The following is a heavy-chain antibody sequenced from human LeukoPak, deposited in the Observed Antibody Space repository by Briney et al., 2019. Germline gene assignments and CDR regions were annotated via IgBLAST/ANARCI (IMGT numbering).Heavy chain of an antibody. CDR3: AKQGATRDCDY. J-gene: IGHJ4*02. V-gene: IGHV3-30*18. CDR1: GFTFSSYG. CDR2: ISHDGSNK. D-gene: IGHD1-26*01. Sequence: GGSLRLSCEASGFTFSSYGIHWVRQAPDKGLEWVASISHDGSNKYYADSVKGRFTISRDNSKNTLYVQMNSLRAEDTAIYYCAKQGATRDCDYWGQGTLVTVSS.